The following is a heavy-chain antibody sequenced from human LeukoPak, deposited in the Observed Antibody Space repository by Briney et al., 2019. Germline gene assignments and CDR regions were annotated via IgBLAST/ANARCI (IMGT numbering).Heavy chain of an antibody. CDR1: GFTFSSYA. V-gene: IGHV3-23*01. Sequence: GGSLRLSCAASGFTFSSYAMSWVRQAPGKGLEWVSVISGSGGSTYYADSVKGRFTISRDNSKNTLYLQMNSLRAEDTAVYYCAKYKWIQLLGLFDYWGQGTLVTVSS. J-gene: IGHJ4*02. D-gene: IGHD5-18*01. CDR3: AKYKWIQLLGLFDY. CDR2: ISGSGGST.